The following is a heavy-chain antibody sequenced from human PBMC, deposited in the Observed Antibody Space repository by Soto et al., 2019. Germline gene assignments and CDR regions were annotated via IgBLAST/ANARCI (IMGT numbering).Heavy chain of an antibody. J-gene: IGHJ5*02. Sequence: PGGSLRLSCAASGFTFSSYGMHWVRQAPGKGLEWVAVIWYDGSNKYYADSVKGRFTISRDNSKNTLYLQMNSLRAEDTAVYYCAREGRSGPAVFHSWFDPSGHGTLVTVSS. V-gene: IGHV3-33*01. D-gene: IGHD2-2*01. CDR3: AREGRSGPAVFHSWFDP. CDR2: IWYDGSNK. CDR1: GFTFSSYG.